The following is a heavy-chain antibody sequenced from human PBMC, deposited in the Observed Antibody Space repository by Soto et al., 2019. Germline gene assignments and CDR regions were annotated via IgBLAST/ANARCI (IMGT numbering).Heavy chain of an antibody. V-gene: IGHV3-30-3*01. D-gene: IGHD1-26*01. CDR3: AREGDGRPAKDYYYGMDV. CDR1: GFTLRGYA. CDR2: TSYDGSKE. J-gene: IGHJ6*02. Sequence: QVQLVESGGGVVQPGRSLRLSCAASGFTLRGYAMHWVRQAPGRGVEWVALTSYDGSKEYYTDSVKGRFTISRDNSTNTLSLQMNSLRAEDTAVYYCAREGDGRPAKDYYYGMDVWGQGTTVTVSS.